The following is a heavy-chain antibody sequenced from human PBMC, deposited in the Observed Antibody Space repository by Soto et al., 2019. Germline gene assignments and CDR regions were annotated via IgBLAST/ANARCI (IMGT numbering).Heavy chain of an antibody. J-gene: IGHJ4*02. Sequence: ASVKVSCKASGYMFTSYGISWVRQAPGQGLEWMEWISAYNGNTNYAQKLQGRVSMTTDTSTSTAYMDLRSLRSDDTAVYYCARDPPGLYDSSGYYDYWGQGTLVTVSS. V-gene: IGHV1-18*01. CDR1: GYMFTSYG. D-gene: IGHD3-22*01. CDR3: ARDPPGLYDSSGYYDY. CDR2: ISAYNGNT.